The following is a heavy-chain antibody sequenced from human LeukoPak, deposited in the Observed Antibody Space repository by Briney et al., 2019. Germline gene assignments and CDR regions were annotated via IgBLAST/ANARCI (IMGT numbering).Heavy chain of an antibody. CDR3: ARSSTILKGPPLY. CDR2: IYSGGST. J-gene: IGHJ4*02. D-gene: IGHD5/OR15-5a*01. V-gene: IGHV3-53*01. Sequence: GGSLRLSCAASGFTVSSNYMSWVRQAPGRGLEWVSVIYSGGSTYYADSVKGRFTISRDNSKNTLYLQMNSLRAEDTAVYYCARSSTILKGPPLYWGQGTLVTVSS. CDR1: GFTVSSNY.